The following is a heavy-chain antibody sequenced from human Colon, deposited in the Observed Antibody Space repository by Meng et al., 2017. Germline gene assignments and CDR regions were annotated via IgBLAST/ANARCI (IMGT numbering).Heavy chain of an antibody. Sequence: QGPLQQWGEGLLKPSDTLSLSCAVYGGSFSGYYWSWIRQPPGKGLEWIGEINHSGSTNYNPSLKSRVTISVDTSKNQFSLKLSSVTAADTAVYYCARGLFDYWGQGTLVTVSS. CDR3: ARGLFDY. V-gene: IGHV4-34*01. J-gene: IGHJ4*02. CDR1: GGSFSGYY. CDR2: INHSGST.